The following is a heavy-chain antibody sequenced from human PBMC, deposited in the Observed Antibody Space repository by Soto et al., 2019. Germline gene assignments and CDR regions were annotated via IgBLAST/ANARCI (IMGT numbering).Heavy chain of an antibody. CDR1: GFTFSSYA. J-gene: IGHJ1*01. Sequence: GSLRLSCXASGFTFSSYAMSWVRQAPGKGLEWVSAISGSGGSTYYADSVKGRFTISRDNSKNTLYLQMNSLRAEDTAVYYCAKDRSPISTGYFQHWGQGTLVTVSS. CDR2: ISGSGGST. V-gene: IGHV3-23*01. D-gene: IGHD3-9*01. CDR3: AKDRSPISTGYFQH.